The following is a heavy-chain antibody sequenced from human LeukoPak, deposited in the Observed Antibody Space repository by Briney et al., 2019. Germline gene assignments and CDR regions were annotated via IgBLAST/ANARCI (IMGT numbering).Heavy chain of an antibody. Sequence: SETLSLTCTVSGGSISSGGYYWSWIRQHPGKGLEWIPYLYYAGSTYYNPSLKSRVTISVDTSKNQFSLKLSSVTAADTAVYYCARDRDYYDSSGYYYFAYYGMDVWGQGTTVTVSS. CDR3: ARDRDYYDSSGYYYFAYYGMDV. V-gene: IGHV4-31*03. D-gene: IGHD3-22*01. CDR1: GGSISSGGYY. J-gene: IGHJ6*02. CDR2: LYYAGST.